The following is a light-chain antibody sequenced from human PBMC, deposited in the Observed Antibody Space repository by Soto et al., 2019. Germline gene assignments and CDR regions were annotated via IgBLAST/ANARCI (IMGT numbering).Light chain of an antibody. V-gene: IGKV1-39*01. Sequence: DIQMTQCPSSRSASVGDRVTITCQASQNINNYLNWYQQKPGKAPKLLIYSSSYLQSGVPSNFSGSGSGTDFTLSIVTLQPEDFGTYFRQQSHRLPLTFGGGTKVDIK. CDR3: QQSHRLPLT. CDR2: SSS. J-gene: IGKJ4*01. CDR1: QNINNY.